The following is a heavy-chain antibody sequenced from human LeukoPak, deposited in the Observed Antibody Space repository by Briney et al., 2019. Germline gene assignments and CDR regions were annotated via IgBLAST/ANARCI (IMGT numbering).Heavy chain of an antibody. CDR2: ISGSGSGGST. CDR3: AKLLAVTNSYYFNY. V-gene: IGHV3-23*01. D-gene: IGHD6-19*01. J-gene: IGHJ4*02. CDR1: GFTFSSYA. Sequence: GGSLRLSGAASGFTFSSYAMSWVRQAPGTGLEWVSTISGSGSGGSTYYADSVKGRFTISRDNSKDTLFLQMNSLRAEDTAVYYCAKLLAVTNSYYFNYWGQGTLVTVSS.